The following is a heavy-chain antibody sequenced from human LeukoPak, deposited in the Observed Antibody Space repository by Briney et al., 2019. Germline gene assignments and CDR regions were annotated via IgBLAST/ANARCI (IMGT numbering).Heavy chain of an antibody. V-gene: IGHV4-4*07. D-gene: IGHD3-3*01. CDR2: IYSSGST. CDR1: GGSISSYY. Sequence: PSETLSLTCTVSGGSISSYYWSWIRQPAGKGLQWIGSIYSSGSTNYIPSLKSRVTMSVDTSKNQFSLRLSSVTAADTAVYYCARDLGFWSGPDYWGQGTLVTVS. J-gene: IGHJ4*02. CDR3: ARDLGFWSGPDY.